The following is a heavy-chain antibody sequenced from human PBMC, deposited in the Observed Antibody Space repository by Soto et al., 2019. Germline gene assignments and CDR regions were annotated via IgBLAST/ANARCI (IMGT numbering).Heavy chain of an antibody. J-gene: IGHJ5*02. CDR3: LADPNWFDR. CDR2: VYNSGDIT. V-gene: IGHV3-23*01. CDR1: GFTFNNYA. Sequence: EVQLLESGGGLVQPGGSLRLSCAASGFTFNNYAMTWVRQAPGKGLEWVSTVYNSGDITHYADSVKGRFTASRDNSKNMLFLQMTSLRVEDTALYYCLADPNWFDRWGQGTMVTVSS.